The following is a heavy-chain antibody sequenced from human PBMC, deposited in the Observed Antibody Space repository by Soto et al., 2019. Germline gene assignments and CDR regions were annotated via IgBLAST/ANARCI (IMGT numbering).Heavy chain of an antibody. CDR3: ARVRGVAEIYYGMDV. CDR1: GCSFSSYA. Sequence: SVKVSCKASGCSFSSYAISWVRQAPGQGLEWMGGIIPIFGTANYAQKFQGRVTITADESTSTAYMELSSLRSEDTAVYYCARVRGVAEIYYGMDVWGQGTTVTVSS. CDR2: IIPIFGTA. D-gene: IGHD6-19*01. V-gene: IGHV1-69*13. J-gene: IGHJ6*02.